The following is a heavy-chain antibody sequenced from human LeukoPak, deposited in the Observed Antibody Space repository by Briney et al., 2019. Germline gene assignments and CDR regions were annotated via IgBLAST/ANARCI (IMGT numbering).Heavy chain of an antibody. CDR3: ARTPSSSFADY. V-gene: IGHV4-34*01. D-gene: IGHD6-13*01. J-gene: IGHJ4*02. CDR1: GGSFSGYY. Sequence: SETLSLTCAVYGGSFSGYYWSWIRQPPGKGLEWIGEINHSGSTNYNPSLKSRVTISVDTSKNQFSLKLSSVTAADTAVYCCARTPSSSFADYWGQGTLVTVSS. CDR2: INHSGST.